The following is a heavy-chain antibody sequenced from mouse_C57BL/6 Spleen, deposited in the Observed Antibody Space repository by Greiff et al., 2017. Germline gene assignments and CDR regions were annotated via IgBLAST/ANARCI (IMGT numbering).Heavy chain of an antibody. CDR2: IRNKANGYTT. CDR1: GFTFTDYY. D-gene: IGHD6-5*01. J-gene: IGHJ4*01. Sequence: EVQVVESGGGLVQPGGSLSLSCAASGFTFTDYYMSWVRQPPGKALEWLGFIRNKANGYTTEYSASVKGRFTISRDNSQSILYLQMNALRAEDSATYYCARSPYDYNAMDYWGQGTSVTVSS. CDR3: ARSPYDYNAMDY. V-gene: IGHV7-3*01.